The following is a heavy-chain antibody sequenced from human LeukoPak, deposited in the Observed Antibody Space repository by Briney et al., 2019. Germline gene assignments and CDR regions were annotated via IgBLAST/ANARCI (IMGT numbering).Heavy chain of an antibody. D-gene: IGHD3-10*01. Sequence: GGSLRLSCAASGFTFSGSAMHWVRQASGKGLEWVGRIRSKANSYATAYAASVKGRFTISRDDSKNTASLQMNSLRAEHTALYYCAKDIGGITMVRGVITFFDYWGQGTLVTVSS. CDR2: IRSKANSYAT. J-gene: IGHJ4*02. CDR3: AKDIGGITMVRGVITFFDY. CDR1: GFTFSGSA. V-gene: IGHV3-73*01.